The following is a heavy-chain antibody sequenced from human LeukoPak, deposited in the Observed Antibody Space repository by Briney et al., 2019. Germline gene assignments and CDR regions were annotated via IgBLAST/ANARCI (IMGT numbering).Heavy chain of an antibody. Sequence: GGSLRLSCAASGFTFHDYAMHWVRQAPGKGLEWVSGISWHSGSIGYADSVKGRFTISRDNAENSLYLQMNSLRAGDTALYYCAKDTWDSSGYLSLWGQGTLVTVSS. J-gene: IGHJ4*02. V-gene: IGHV3-9*01. D-gene: IGHD3-22*01. CDR1: GFTFHDYA. CDR2: ISWHSGSI. CDR3: AKDTWDSSGYLSL.